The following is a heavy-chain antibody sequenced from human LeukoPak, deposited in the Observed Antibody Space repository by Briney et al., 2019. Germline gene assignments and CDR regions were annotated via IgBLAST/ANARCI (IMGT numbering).Heavy chain of an antibody. J-gene: IGHJ4*02. CDR2: IYSGGST. CDR3: AKDVGLEWLVLYYFDY. D-gene: IGHD6-19*01. CDR1: GFTVSSDY. V-gene: IGHV3-66*02. Sequence: GGSLRLSCAASGFTVSSDYMSWVRQAPGKGLEWVSIIYSGGSTYYADSVKGRFTISRDNSKNTLYLQMNSLRAEDTAVYYCAKDVGLEWLVLYYFDYWGQGTLVTVSS.